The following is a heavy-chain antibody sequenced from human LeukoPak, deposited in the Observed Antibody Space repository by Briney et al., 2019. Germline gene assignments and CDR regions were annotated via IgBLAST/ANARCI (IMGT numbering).Heavy chain of an antibody. CDR3: AREDGYNPGYFDY. V-gene: IGHV3-21*01. J-gene: IGHJ4*02. Sequence: GGSLRLSCAASGFTFSSYSMNWVRQAPGKGLEWVSSISSSSSYIYYADSVKGRFTISRDNAKNSLYLQMNSLRAEDTAVYYCAREDGYNPGYFDYWGQGTLVTVSS. CDR2: ISSSSSYI. CDR1: GFTFSSYS. D-gene: IGHD5-24*01.